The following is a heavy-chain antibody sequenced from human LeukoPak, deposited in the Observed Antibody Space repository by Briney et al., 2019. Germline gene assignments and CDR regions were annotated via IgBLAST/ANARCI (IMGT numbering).Heavy chain of an antibody. D-gene: IGHD3-22*01. CDR2: IYPGDSDT. CDR3: ARAERLVPNYYDSSGYYYALGY. CDR1: GYSFTNYW. J-gene: IGHJ4*02. Sequence: GESLKISCKGSGYSFTNYWIGWVRQMPGKGLEWMGIIYPGDSDTRYSPSFQGQVTISADRSFSTAYLQWSSLKASDTAMYFCARAERLVPNYYDSSGYYYALGYWGQGTLATVSS. V-gene: IGHV5-51*01.